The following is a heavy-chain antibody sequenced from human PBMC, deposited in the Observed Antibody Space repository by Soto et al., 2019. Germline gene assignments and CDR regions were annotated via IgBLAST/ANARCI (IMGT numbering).Heavy chain of an antibody. CDR1: GGSFSGYY. Sequence: QVQLQQWGAGLLKPSETLSLICAVYGGSFSGYYWSWIRLPPGKGLEWIEEINHSGSTNYNPSLKSRVTISVDTSKKQFSLKLSSVTAADTAVYYCARGGIIMVRGRHWFDPWGHGTLVTVSS. CDR2: INHSGST. D-gene: IGHD3-10*01. V-gene: IGHV4-34*01. J-gene: IGHJ5*02. CDR3: ARGGIIMVRGRHWFDP.